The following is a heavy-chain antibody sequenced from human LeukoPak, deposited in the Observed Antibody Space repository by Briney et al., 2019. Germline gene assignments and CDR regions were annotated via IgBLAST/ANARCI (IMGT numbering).Heavy chain of an antibody. CDR3: ARDGNGHFDY. CDR2: ISSSSSYT. Sequence: PSETLSLTCAASGFTFSDYYMSWIRQAPGKGLEWVSYISSSSSYTNYADSVKGRFTISRDNAKNSLYLQMNSLRAEDTAVYYCARDGNGHFDYWGQGTLVTVSS. V-gene: IGHV3-11*05. CDR1: GFTFSDYY. D-gene: IGHD1-1*01. J-gene: IGHJ4*02.